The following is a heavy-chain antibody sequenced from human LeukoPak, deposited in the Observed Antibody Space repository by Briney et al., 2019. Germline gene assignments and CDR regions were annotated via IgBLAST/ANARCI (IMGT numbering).Heavy chain of an antibody. J-gene: IGHJ6*02. CDR1: GYTFTSYD. D-gene: IGHD6-13*01. Sequence: ASVKVSCKASGYTFTSYDINWVRQATGQGLEWMGWMNPNSGNTGYAQKFQGRVTMTRNTSISTAYMELSSLRSEDTAVYYCARGDGSSWYAYYYYYGMDVWGQGTTVTVSS. V-gene: IGHV1-8*01. CDR2: MNPNSGNT. CDR3: ARGDGSSWYAYYYYYGMDV.